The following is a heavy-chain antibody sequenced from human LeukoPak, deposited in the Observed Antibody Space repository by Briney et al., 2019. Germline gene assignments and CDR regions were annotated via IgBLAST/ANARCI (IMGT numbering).Heavy chain of an antibody. V-gene: IGHV4-59*01. D-gene: IGHD6-13*01. CDR2: IYYSGST. CDR3: ARGRQLVAYYFDY. J-gene: IGHJ4*02. CDR1: GGSISSYY. Sequence: PSETLSLTCTVSGGSISSYYWSCIRQPPGKGLEWIGYIYYSGSTNYNPSLKSRVTISVDTSKNQFSLKLSSVTAADTAVYYCARGRQLVAYYFDYWGQGTLVTVSS.